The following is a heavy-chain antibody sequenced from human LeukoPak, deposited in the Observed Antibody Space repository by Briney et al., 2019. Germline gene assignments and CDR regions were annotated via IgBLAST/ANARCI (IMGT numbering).Heavy chain of an antibody. CDR3: ARDRGSTGYDLYDY. CDR1: GGSISSSSYY. V-gene: IGHV3-7*01. J-gene: IGHJ4*02. D-gene: IGHD5-12*01. Sequence: PSETLSLTCTVSGGSISSSSYYWGWIRQPPGKGLEWVANIKHDASEKYYVDSVKGRFTISRDNAQNSFYLQMNSLRAQDTAVYYCARDRGSTGYDLYDYWGQGTLVTVSS. CDR2: IKHDASEK.